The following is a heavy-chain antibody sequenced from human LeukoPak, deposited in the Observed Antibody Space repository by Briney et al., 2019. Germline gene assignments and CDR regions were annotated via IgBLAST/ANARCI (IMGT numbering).Heavy chain of an antibody. Sequence: PGGSLRLSCAASGFTFSSYGMHWVRQAPGKGLEWVAFIRSDGSHSYYADSVKGRLVISRDNSKNTLYLQMNSLRAEDTAVYYCAPSYYFGSGSNDWGQGTLVIVSS. J-gene: IGHJ4*02. D-gene: IGHD3-10*01. CDR2: IRSDGSHS. CDR3: APSYYFGSGSND. V-gene: IGHV3-30*02. CDR1: GFTFSSYG.